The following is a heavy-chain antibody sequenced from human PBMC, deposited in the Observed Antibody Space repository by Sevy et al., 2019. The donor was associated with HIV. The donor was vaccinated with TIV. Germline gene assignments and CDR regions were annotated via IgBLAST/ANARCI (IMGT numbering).Heavy chain of an antibody. D-gene: IGHD3-3*01. CDR3: AGVDPYYEFGDV. V-gene: IGHV1-18*01. CDR1: GYTLNNYG. CDR2: ITAYKDNT. Sequence: ASVKVSCKASGYTLNNYGISWVRQAPGQGLEWIGWITAYKDNTNYTQNFQGRVTMTTATATSTAYMELRSLRSDDTAVYYCAGVDPYYEFGDVWGQGTTVTVSS. J-gene: IGHJ6*02.